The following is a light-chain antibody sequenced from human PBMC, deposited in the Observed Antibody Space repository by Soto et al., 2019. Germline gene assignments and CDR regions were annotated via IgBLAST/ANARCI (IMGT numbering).Light chain of an antibody. Sequence: DIQMSQSPSTLSASIGDGVTITCRASESISCWLSWYQQKPGKAPKLLVYDVSSLESGVPSRFSGSGSGTDFTLTISRLAPEDFAVYYCQQYGTIPFTLGAGTKVDIK. CDR1: ESISCW. CDR2: DVS. J-gene: IGKJ3*01. V-gene: IGKV1-5*01. CDR3: QQYGTIPFT.